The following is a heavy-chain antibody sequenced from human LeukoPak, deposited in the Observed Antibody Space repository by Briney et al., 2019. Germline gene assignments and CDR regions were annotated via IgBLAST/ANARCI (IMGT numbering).Heavy chain of an antibody. Sequence: ASVKVSCKASGYTFTSYGISCVRQAPGQGLEWMGWISAYNGNTNYAQKLQGRVTMTTDTSTSTAYMELRSLRSDDTAVYYCARVSLEWLFGDWFDPWGQGTLVTVSS. V-gene: IGHV1-18*01. J-gene: IGHJ5*02. CDR1: GYTFTSYG. CDR2: ISAYNGNT. CDR3: ARVSLEWLFGDWFDP. D-gene: IGHD3-3*01.